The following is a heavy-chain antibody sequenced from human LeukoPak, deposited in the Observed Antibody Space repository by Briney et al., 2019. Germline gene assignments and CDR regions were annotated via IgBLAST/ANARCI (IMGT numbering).Heavy chain of an antibody. Sequence: GGSLRLSCAASGFTFSSNWMSWVRQAPGKGLECVANIKQDGSEKYYVDSVKGRFTISRDNAKNSLYLQMNSLRAEDTAVYYCARDQAASQVYYFDYWGQGTLVTVSS. CDR2: IKQDGSEK. V-gene: IGHV3-7*01. D-gene: IGHD2-15*01. CDR1: GFTFSSNW. J-gene: IGHJ4*02. CDR3: ARDQAASQVYYFDY.